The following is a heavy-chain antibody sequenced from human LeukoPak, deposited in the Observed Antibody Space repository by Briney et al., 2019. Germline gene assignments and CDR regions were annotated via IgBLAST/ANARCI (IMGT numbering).Heavy chain of an antibody. V-gene: IGHV3-48*01. J-gene: IGHJ4*02. CDR2: ISSSSSTI. D-gene: IGHD3-22*01. CDR3: AREVPDSSGY. Sequence: GGSLRLSCAASGFTFSSYSMNWVRQAPGKGLEWVSYISSSSSTIYYADSVKGRFTISRDNAKNSLYLQMNSLRAEDTAVYYCAREVPDSSGYWGQGTLVTVFS. CDR1: GFTFSSYS.